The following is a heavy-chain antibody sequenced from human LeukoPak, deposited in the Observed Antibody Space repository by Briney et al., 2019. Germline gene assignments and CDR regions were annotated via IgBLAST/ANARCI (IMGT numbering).Heavy chain of an antibody. V-gene: IGHV3-23*01. CDR1: GFTFSSYA. J-gene: IGHJ4*02. D-gene: IGHD6-19*01. CDR2: ISNSGGST. CDR3: ARDSEPLGGWYGGSYYFNS. Sequence: GGSLRLSCAASGFTFSSYAMSWVRQAPGKGLEWVSAISNSGGSTYYADSVKGRFTISRDNSKNTLYLQMNSLRAEDTAVYYCARDSEPLGGWYGGSYYFNSWGQGTLVTISS.